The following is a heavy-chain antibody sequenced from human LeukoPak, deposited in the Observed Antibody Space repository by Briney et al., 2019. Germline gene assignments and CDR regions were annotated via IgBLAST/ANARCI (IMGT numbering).Heavy chain of an antibody. CDR2: ISAYNGNT. Sequence: ASVKVSCKASGYTFTSYGISWVRQAPGQGLEWMGWISAYNGNTNYAQKLQGRVTMTTDTSTSTAYMELRSVRSDDTAVYYCARDWSSMVRGVFDYWGQGTLVTAS. V-gene: IGHV1-18*01. J-gene: IGHJ4*02. D-gene: IGHD3-10*01. CDR3: ARDWSSMVRGVFDY. CDR1: GYTFTSYG.